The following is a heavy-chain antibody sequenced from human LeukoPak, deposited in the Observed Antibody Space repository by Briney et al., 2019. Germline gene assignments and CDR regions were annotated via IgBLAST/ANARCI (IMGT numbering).Heavy chain of an antibody. V-gene: IGHV3-9*01. CDR3: AKDPGGYYGSGSYYSYFDY. CDR1: GFTFDDYA. Sequence: GRSLRLSCAASGFTFDDYAMLWVRQAPGKGLEWVSGISWNSGSIGYADSVKGRFTISRDNAKNSLYLQMNSLRAEDTALYYCAKDPGGYYGSGSYYSYFDYWGQGTLVTVSS. D-gene: IGHD3-10*01. CDR2: ISWNSGSI. J-gene: IGHJ4*02.